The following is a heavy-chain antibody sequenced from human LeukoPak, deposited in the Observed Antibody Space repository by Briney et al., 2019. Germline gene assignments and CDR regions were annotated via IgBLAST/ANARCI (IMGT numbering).Heavy chain of an antibody. CDR1: GGSFSGFY. D-gene: IGHD6-6*01. Sequence: SETLSLTCAVYGGSFSGFYWSWIRQPPGKGLEWIGEINHSGSTNYNPSLKSRVTISVDTSTNQSSLKLSSVTAADTAVYYCARPRTAWYSSSSYYYYGMDVWGQGTTVTVSS. V-gene: IGHV4-34*01. J-gene: IGHJ6*02. CDR2: INHSGST. CDR3: ARPRTAWYSSSSYYYYGMDV.